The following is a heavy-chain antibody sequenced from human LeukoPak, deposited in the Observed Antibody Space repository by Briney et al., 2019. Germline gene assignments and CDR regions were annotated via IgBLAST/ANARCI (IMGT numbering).Heavy chain of an antibody. Sequence: GESLKISCKGSGYSFTSYWVGWLRQMPGKGLEGMGIIYPGDSDTRYSPSFQGQVTISADKSISTAYLQWSSLKASDTAMYYCARHYPSRYGSGPYNWFDPWGQGTLVTVSS. CDR2: IYPGDSDT. CDR3: ARHYPSRYGSGPYNWFDP. J-gene: IGHJ5*02. D-gene: IGHD3-10*01. CDR1: GYSFTSYW. V-gene: IGHV5-51*01.